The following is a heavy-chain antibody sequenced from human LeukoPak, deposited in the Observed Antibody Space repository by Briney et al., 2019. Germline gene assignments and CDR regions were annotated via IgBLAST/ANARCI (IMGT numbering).Heavy chain of an antibody. CDR2: INTNTGNP. CDR1: GYTFTTYA. V-gene: IGHV7-4-1*02. CDR3: ATGFFGEVDAFDI. D-gene: IGHD3-10*01. J-gene: IGHJ3*02. Sequence: ASVKVSCKASGYTFTTYAINWVRQAPGQGLEWMGWINTNTGNPTYAQGFTGRFVFSLDTSVSTAYLQISSLKAEDTAVYYCATGFFGEVDAFDIWGQGTMVTVSS.